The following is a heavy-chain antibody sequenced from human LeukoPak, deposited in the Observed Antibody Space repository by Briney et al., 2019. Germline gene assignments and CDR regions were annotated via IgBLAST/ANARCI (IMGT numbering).Heavy chain of an antibody. D-gene: IGHD3-9*01. CDR2: INPNSGGT. V-gene: IGHV1-2*02. CDR1: GYTFTGYY. CDR3: ARGHYDVLAASYKWTPDY. J-gene: IGHJ4*02. Sequence: GASVKVSCKASGYTFTGYYMHWVRQAPGQGLEWMGWINPNSGGTNYAQKFQGRVTMTRDTSISTAYMELSRLRSDDTAVYYCARGHYDVLAASYKWTPDYWGQGTLVTVSS.